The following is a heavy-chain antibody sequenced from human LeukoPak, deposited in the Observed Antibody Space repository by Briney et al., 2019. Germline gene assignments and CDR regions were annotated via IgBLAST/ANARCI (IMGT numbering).Heavy chain of an antibody. CDR1: GFTFSSYG. J-gene: IGHJ4*02. CDR2: IRYDGSNK. Sequence: GGSLRLSCAASGFTFSSYGMHWVRQAPGKGLEWVAFIRYDGSNKYYADSVKGRFTISRDNSKNTLYLQMNSLRAEDTAVHYCAKDRGYSSGWYAGGVDYWGQGTLVTVSS. D-gene: IGHD6-19*01. CDR3: AKDRGYSSGWYAGGVDY. V-gene: IGHV3-30*02.